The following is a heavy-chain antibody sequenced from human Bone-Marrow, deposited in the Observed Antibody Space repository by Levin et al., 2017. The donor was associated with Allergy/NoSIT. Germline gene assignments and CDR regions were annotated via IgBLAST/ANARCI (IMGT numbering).Heavy chain of an antibody. J-gene: IGHJ4*02. D-gene: IGHD2-21*02. V-gene: IGHV3-48*03. Sequence: LSLTCAVSGFTFSSYEMNWVRQAPGKGLEWVSYISSSGSTIYYADSVKGRFTISRDNAKNSLYLQMNSLRAEDTAVYYCASAYCGGDCYLDYWGQGTLVTVSS. CDR1: GFTFSSYE. CDR2: ISSSGSTI. CDR3: ASAYCGGDCYLDY.